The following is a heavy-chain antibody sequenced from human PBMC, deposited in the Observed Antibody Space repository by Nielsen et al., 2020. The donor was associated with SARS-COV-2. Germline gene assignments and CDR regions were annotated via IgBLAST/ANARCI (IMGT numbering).Heavy chain of an antibody. D-gene: IGHD5-18*01. CDR3: ARPYSY. V-gene: IGHV1-3*01. Sequence: FQGRVTITRDTSASTAYMELSSLRSEDTAVYYCARPYSYWGQGTLVTVSS. J-gene: IGHJ4*02.